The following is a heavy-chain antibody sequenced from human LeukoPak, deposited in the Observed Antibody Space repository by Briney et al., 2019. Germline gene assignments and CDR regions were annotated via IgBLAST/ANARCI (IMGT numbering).Heavy chain of an antibody. Sequence: PSETLSLTCAVYGGSFSGYYWSWIRQPPGKGLEWIGEINHSGSTNYNLSLKSRVTISVDTSKNQFSLKLSSVTAADTAVYYCARGRGRDGYNYDYWGQGTLVTVSP. CDR1: GGSFSGYY. V-gene: IGHV4-34*01. J-gene: IGHJ4*02. D-gene: IGHD5-24*01. CDR3: ARGRGRDGYNYDY. CDR2: INHSGST.